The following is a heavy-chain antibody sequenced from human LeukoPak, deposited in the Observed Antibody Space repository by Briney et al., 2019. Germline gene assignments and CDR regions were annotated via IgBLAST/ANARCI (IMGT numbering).Heavy chain of an antibody. CDR2: IYHSGST. Sequence: PSETLSLTCTVSGYSISSGYYWGWIRQPPGKGLEWIGSIYHSGSTYYNPSLKSRVTISVDTSKNQFSLKLSSVTAADTAVYYCARLEVDAWNYVPWGQGTLVTVSS. V-gene: IGHV4-38-2*02. D-gene: IGHD1-7*01. J-gene: IGHJ5*02. CDR1: GYSISSGYY. CDR3: ARLEVDAWNYVP.